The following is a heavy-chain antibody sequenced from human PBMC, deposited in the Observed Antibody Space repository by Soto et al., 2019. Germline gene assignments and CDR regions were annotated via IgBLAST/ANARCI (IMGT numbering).Heavy chain of an antibody. CDR3: TTLGSHYYYHNFDV. CDR1: GFTVSNAW. V-gene: IGHV3-15*07. CDR2: VKMKSEGATT. J-gene: IGHJ6*02. Sequence: EVQLVESGGGLVTPGGSLRLSCAASGFTVSNAWMNWVRQAPGKGLEWVGLVKMKSEGATTHYAAPVNGRFTISRDDSEQTLYLQMSSLKTEDTAVYYCTTLGSHYYYHNFDVWGQGTTVTVSS.